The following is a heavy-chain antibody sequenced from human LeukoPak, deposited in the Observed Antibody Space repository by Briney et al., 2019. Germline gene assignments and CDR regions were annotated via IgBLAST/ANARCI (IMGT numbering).Heavy chain of an antibody. J-gene: IGHJ4*02. CDR3: ARGALPPPGYCSGGSCSPFDY. Sequence: SETLSLTCAVYSGSFWGYYWRWIRQPPGKGLEWIGEINHSGSTNYNPSLKSRVTISVDTSKNQFSLKLSSVTAADTAVYYCARGALPPPGYCSGGSCSPFDYWGQGTLVTVSS. D-gene: IGHD2-15*01. V-gene: IGHV4-34*01. CDR2: INHSGST. CDR1: SGSFWGYY.